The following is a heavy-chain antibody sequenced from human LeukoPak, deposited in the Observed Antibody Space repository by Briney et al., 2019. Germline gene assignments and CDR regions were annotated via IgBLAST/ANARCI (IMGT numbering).Heavy chain of an antibody. CDR1: GGSFSGYY. V-gene: IGHV4-34*01. J-gene: IGHJ4*02. Sequence: PSETPSLTCAVYGGSFSGYYWSWIRQPPGKGLEWIGEINHSGSTNYNPSLKSRVTISVDTSKNQFSLKLSSVTAADTAVYYCARGFPSVISFVGYWGQGTLVTVSS. CDR3: ARGFPSVISFVGY. D-gene: IGHD2/OR15-2a*01. CDR2: INHSGST.